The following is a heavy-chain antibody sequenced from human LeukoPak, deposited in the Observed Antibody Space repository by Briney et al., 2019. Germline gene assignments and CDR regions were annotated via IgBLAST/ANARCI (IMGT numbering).Heavy chain of an antibody. CDR3: ARGQMGRGAARRVDY. Sequence: ASVKVSCKASGYTFTSYDINWVRQATGQGLEWMGWMNPNSGNTGYAQKFQGRVTMTKNTSISTAYMELSSLRSEDTAVYYCARGQMGRGAARRVDYWGQGTLVTVSS. CDR1: GYTFTSYD. J-gene: IGHJ4*02. D-gene: IGHD6-6*01. CDR2: MNPNSGNT. V-gene: IGHV1-8*01.